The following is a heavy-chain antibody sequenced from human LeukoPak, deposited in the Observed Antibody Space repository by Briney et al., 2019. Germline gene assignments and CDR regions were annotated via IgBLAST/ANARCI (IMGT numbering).Heavy chain of an antibody. CDR3: AKDEEMGAFDY. V-gene: IGHV3-30*18. J-gene: IGHJ4*02. Sequence: GRSLRLSCAASGFTFSSYGMHWVRQAPGKGLEWVAVIWYGGSNKYYADSVKGRFTISRDNSKNTLYLQMNSLRAEDTAVYYCAKDEEMGAFDYWAREPWSPSPQ. D-gene: IGHD1-26*01. CDR2: IWYGGSNK. CDR1: GFTFSSYG.